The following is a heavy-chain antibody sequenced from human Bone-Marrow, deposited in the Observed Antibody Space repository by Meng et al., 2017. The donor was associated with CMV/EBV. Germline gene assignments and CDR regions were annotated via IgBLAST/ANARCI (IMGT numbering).Heavy chain of an antibody. V-gene: IGHV3-30-3*01. CDR3: AKDGSGIYFDY. CDR1: GFTFSSYA. CDR2: ISYDGSNK. J-gene: IGHJ4*02. Sequence: GLLVGSGGGVVQAGRSLRLSCAAAGFTFSSYAMHWVRQAPGKGLEWVAVISYDGSNKYYADSVKGRFTISRDNSKNTLYLQMNSLRAEDTAVYYCAKDGSGIYFDYWGQGTLVTVSS. D-gene: IGHD1-26*01.